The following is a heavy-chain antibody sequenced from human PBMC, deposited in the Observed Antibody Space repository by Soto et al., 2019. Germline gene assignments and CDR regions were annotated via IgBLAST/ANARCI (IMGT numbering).Heavy chain of an antibody. CDR1: GGSISSYY. D-gene: IGHD3-3*01. CDR3: ASLPLYDFWSGYYYFDY. CDR2: IYCSGST. J-gene: IGHJ4*02. Sequence: PSETLSLTCTVSGGSISSYYWSWIRQPPGKGLEWIGYIYCSGSTNYNPSLKSRVTISVDTSKNQFSLKLSSVTAADTAVYYCASLPLYDFWSGYYYFDYWGQGTLVTVSS. V-gene: IGHV4-59*01.